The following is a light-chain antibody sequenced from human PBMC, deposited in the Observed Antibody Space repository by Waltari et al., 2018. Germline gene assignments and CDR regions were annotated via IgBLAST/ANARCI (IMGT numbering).Light chain of an antibody. V-gene: IGLV1-44*01. CDR3: AAWDDSLNGPWV. CDR2: SNN. Sequence: QSVLTQPPSASGTPGQRVTTSCSGSSSNIGSNTVNWYPQPPGTAPKLLIYSNNQRPSGVPDRFSGSKSGTSASLAISGLQSEDEADYYCAAWDDSLNGPWVFGGGTKLTVL. J-gene: IGLJ3*02. CDR1: SSNIGSNT.